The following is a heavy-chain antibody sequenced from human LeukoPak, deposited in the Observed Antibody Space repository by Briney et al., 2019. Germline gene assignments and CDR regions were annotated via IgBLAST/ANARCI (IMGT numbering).Heavy chain of an antibody. CDR3: AKGEGSRIHYYSMDV. J-gene: IGHJ6*02. CDR2: ISWDGNSI. CDR1: GFSFDDYA. D-gene: IGHD1-26*01. V-gene: IGHV3-9*01. Sequence: PGRSLRLSCAASGFSFDDYAMHWVRQAPGKGLEWVSAISWDGNSIVYADSVKGRFTIARDNAKNSLYLQMNSLRAEDTALYYCAKGEGSRIHYYSMDVWGQGTTVTVSS.